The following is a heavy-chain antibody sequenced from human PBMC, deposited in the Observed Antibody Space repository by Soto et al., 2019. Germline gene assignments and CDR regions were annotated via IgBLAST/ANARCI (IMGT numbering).Heavy chain of an antibody. D-gene: IGHD3-3*01. Sequence: LETLSLTCAVRGVSFSSYQWSWIRQTPGQGLEWIGESNHSGTTNYNPSLRSRITMSVDTSKKEFSLKLTSVTAADTAVYYCARGWRFDPWGQGTLVTVSS. V-gene: IGHV4-34*01. CDR1: GVSFSSYQ. J-gene: IGHJ5*02. CDR3: ARGWRFDP. CDR2: SNHSGTT.